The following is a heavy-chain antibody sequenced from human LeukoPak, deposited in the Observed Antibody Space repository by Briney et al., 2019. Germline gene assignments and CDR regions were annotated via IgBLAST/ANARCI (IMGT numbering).Heavy chain of an antibody. V-gene: IGHV3-7*01. CDR3: ARGAPEYCRGDSCYDFDF. CDR1: GFTFSGYW. CDR2: MNHDVTKY. D-gene: IGHD2-15*01. J-gene: IGHJ4*02. Sequence: GGSLRLSCAACGFTFSGYWMQWVRQAPGKGLEWVANMNHDVTKYFYVGSVTGRFTISRDNTNDLLYLQMNSLTAEDTGVYYCARGAPEYCRGDSCYDFDFWGQGTLVPVSP.